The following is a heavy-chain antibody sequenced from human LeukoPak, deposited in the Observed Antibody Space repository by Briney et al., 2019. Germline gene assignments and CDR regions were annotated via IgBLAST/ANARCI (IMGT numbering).Heavy chain of an antibody. V-gene: IGHV3-30-3*01. CDR3: ARESGALRGYSFGL. CDR2: TTSDESNK. CDR1: GVSFSSYA. J-gene: IGHJ4*02. Sequence: KALGSLRLSCAASGVSFSSYAMHWVRQAAGKGLEWVAITTSDESNKHYADSVKGRFTISRDNSKNTLYLQMNSLRAEDTAVYYCARESGALRGYSFGLWGQGTLVTVSS. D-gene: IGHD5-18*01.